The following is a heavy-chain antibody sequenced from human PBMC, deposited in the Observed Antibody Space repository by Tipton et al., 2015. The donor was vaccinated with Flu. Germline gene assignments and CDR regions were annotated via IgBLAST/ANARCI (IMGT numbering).Heavy chain of an antibody. CDR3: ARGQTGGWCDP. V-gene: IGHV4-34*01. Sequence: LRLSCAVYGGSFSGYYWSWIRQPPGKGLEWIGEINHSGSTNYNPSLKSRVTISVDTSKNQFSLKLSSVTAADAAVYYCARGQTGGWCDPGGQGTLGTVSS. J-gene: IGHJ5*02. D-gene: IGHD3-10*01. CDR1: GGSFSGYY. CDR2: INHSGST.